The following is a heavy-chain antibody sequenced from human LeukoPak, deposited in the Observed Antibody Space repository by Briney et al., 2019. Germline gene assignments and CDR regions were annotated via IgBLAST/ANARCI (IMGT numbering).Heavy chain of an antibody. Sequence: GGSLRLSCAASGFTVSSNYMSWVRQAPGKGLEWVSVIYSGGSTYYADSVKGRFTISRDNSKNTLYLQMNSLRAEDTAVYYCARDLGRYCSSTSCYKENNWFDPWGQGTLVTVSS. CDR1: GFTVSSNY. V-gene: IGHV3-53*05. CDR3: ARDLGRYCSSTSCYKENNWFDP. J-gene: IGHJ5*02. CDR2: IYSGGST. D-gene: IGHD2-2*02.